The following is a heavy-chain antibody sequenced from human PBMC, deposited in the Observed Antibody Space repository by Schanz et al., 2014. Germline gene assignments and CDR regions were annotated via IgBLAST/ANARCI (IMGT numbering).Heavy chain of an antibody. D-gene: IGHD2-2*01. CDR1: GFTFSQYG. CDR3: ARDTAQSCIGPSCFEYFQH. V-gene: IGHV3-30*03. CDR2: ISYDGTNE. J-gene: IGHJ1*01. Sequence: QVFLAESGGGVVQPGRSPRLSCAASGFTFSQYGMHWVRQAPGKGLEWVAVISYDGTNEYYAESVKGRFTISRDNAKNTFYLHMNSLRVEDTAVYYCARDTAQSCIGPSCFEYFQHWGQGALVTVSS.